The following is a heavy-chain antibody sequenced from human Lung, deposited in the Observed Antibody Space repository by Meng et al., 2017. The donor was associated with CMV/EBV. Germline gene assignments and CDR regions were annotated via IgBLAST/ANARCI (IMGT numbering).Heavy chain of an antibody. CDR1: GYTFTSYD. CDR3: ASGKTYYDFWSGYLTENGMDV. Sequence: ASVKVSCKASGYTFTSYDINWVRQATGQGLEWMGWMNPNSGNTGYAQKFQGRVTITRNTSISTTYMELSSLRSEDTAVYYCASGKTYYDFWSGYLTENGMDVWGQGXTVTVSS. V-gene: IGHV1-8*03. CDR2: MNPNSGNT. J-gene: IGHJ6*02. D-gene: IGHD3-3*01.